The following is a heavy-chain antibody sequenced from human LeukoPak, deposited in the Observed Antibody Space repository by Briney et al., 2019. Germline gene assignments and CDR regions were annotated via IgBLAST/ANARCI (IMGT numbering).Heavy chain of an antibody. V-gene: IGHV3-48*04. CDR2: ISSSSSTI. D-gene: IGHD3-9*01. CDR1: GFPFIGYS. Sequence: GALRLSCAASGFPFIGYSMTWVRQAPGKGLEGVSYISSSSSTIYYADSVKGRFTISRDNAKNSLYLQMNSLRAEDTAVYYCARDILTGSQSRFQHWGQGTLVTVSS. J-gene: IGHJ1*01. CDR3: ARDILTGSQSRFQH.